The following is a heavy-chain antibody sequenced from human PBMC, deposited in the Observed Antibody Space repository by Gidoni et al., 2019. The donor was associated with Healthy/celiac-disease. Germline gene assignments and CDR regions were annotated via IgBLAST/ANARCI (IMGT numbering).Heavy chain of an antibody. CDR1: GYSFTSYW. Sequence: EVQLVQSGAEVKKPGESLRISCKGSGYSFTSYWISWVRQMPGKGLEWMGRIDPSDSYTNYSPSFQGHVTISADKSISTAYLQWSSLKASDTAMYYCLCHSPAVVVVNYFDYWGQGTLVTVSS. D-gene: IGHD3-22*01. J-gene: IGHJ4*02. CDR2: IDPSDSYT. V-gene: IGHV5-10-1*03. CDR3: LCHSPAVVVVNYFDY.